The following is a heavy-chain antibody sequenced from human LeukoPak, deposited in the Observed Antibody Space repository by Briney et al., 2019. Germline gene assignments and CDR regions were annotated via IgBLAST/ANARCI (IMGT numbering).Heavy chain of an antibody. CDR1: GFTFSSYA. D-gene: IGHD3-10*01. J-gene: IGHJ4*02. Sequence: EGSLRLSCAASGFTFSSYAMHWVRQAPGKGLEYVSAISSNGGSTYYANSVKGRFTISRDNSKNTLYLQMGSLRAEDMAVYYCASGSFYFDYWGQGTLVTVSS. V-gene: IGHV3-64*01. CDR2: ISSNGGST. CDR3: ASGSFYFDY.